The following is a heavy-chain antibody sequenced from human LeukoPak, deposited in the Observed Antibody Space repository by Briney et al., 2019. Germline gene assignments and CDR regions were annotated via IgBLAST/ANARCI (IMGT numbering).Heavy chain of an antibody. D-gene: IGHD1-26*01. Sequence: ASVKVSCKASGYTFTGYYMHWVRQAPGQGLEWMGWINPNSGGTNYAQKFQGRVTKTRDTSISTAYMELSRLRSDDTAVYYCARWPLVGASRQAFDYWGQGTLVTVSS. J-gene: IGHJ4*02. CDR1: GYTFTGYY. V-gene: IGHV1-2*02. CDR3: ARWPLVGASRQAFDY. CDR2: INPNSGGT.